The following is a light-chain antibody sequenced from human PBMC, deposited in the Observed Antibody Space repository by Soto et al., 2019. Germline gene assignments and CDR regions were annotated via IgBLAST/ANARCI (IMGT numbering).Light chain of an antibody. Sequence: QSALTQPASVSGSPGQSVTISCTGTSSDVGGYNYVSWYQQLPGEAPRLILYGVTNRPSGVSNRFSGSKSANTASLTISGLQPEDAADYYCCSYAGSDTMIFGGGTKLTVL. CDR1: SSDVGGYNY. V-gene: IGLV2-14*01. J-gene: IGLJ2*01. CDR2: GVT. CDR3: CSYAGSDTMI.